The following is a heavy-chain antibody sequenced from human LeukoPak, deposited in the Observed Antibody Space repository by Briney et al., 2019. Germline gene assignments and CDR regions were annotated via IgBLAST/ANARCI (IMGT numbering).Heavy chain of an antibody. CDR1: GDSVSSNSAA. CDR3: ARDGITGTTNYYYGMDV. J-gene: IGHJ6*02. Sequence: SQTLSLTCAISGDSVSSNSAAWNWIRQSPSRGLEWLGRTYYRSKWYNDYAVSVKSRITINLDTSKNQFSLQLNSVTPEDTAVYYCARDGITGTTNYYYGMDVWGQGTTVTVSS. CDR2: TYYRSKWYN. V-gene: IGHV6-1*01. D-gene: IGHD1-7*01.